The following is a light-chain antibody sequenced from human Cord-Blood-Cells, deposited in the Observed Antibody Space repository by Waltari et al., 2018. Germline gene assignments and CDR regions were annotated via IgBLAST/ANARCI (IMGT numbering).Light chain of an antibody. CDR3: CSYAGSSTFEV. Sequence: QSALTQPRSVSGSPGQSVTISCTGTSSDVGGYNYVSWYQQHPGKAPKLMIYDVSKRPSGVSNRFSGSKSGNTASLTISGLQAEDEADYYCCSYAGSSTFEVFGGGTKLTVL. J-gene: IGLJ3*02. CDR1: SSDVGGYNY. CDR2: DVS. V-gene: IGLV2-11*01.